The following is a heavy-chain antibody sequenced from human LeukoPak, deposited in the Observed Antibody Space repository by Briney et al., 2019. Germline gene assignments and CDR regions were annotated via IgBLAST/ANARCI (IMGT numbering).Heavy chain of an antibody. CDR1: DGSFSGYY. V-gene: IGHV4-34*01. CDR2: INHRGST. J-gene: IGHJ6*02. D-gene: IGHD3-22*01. Sequence: SETLSLTCAVYDGSFSGYYWSWIRQPPGKGLEWIGEINHRGSTNYHPSLTSRVTISVDTSKNQFSLKLSSVTAADTAVYYCARLHYDSSGKETNYYGMDVWGQGTTVTVSS. CDR3: ARLHYDSSGKETNYYGMDV.